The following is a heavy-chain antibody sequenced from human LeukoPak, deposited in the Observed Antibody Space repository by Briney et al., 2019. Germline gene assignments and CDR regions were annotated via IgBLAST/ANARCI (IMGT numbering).Heavy chain of an antibody. CDR3: ASHPGYDFWSGYSY. V-gene: IGHV3-30*02. CDR2: IRYDGSNK. J-gene: IGHJ4*02. CDR1: GFTFSSYG. Sequence: GGSLRLSCAASGFTFSSYGMHWVRQAPGKGLEWVSFIRYDGSNKYYADSVKGRFTISRDNAKKTLYLQMNSLRAEDTAVYYCASHPGYDFWSGYSYWGQGSLVTVSS. D-gene: IGHD3-3*01.